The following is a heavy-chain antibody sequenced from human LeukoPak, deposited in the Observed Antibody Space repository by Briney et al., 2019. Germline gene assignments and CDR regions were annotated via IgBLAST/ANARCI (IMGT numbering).Heavy chain of an antibody. J-gene: IGHJ4*02. V-gene: IGHV4-31*03. D-gene: IGHD2-2*01. CDR1: AGSINSGGYF. CDR2: IWNSGNS. Sequence: SETLSLTCTVSAGSINSGGYFWTWVRQHPGEGLEWIGYIWNSGNSYYNPSLSSRVIISADSSKSTFSLKLSSVTAADTAVYYCARYHCGSTYCPGVDFYGRGTLVTVSS. CDR3: ARYHCGSTYCPGVDF.